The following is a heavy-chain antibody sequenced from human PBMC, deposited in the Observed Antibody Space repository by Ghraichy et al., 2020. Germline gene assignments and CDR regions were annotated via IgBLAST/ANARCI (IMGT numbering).Heavy chain of an antibody. J-gene: IGHJ4*02. Sequence: ESQNISCAVYGGSFSGYYWSWIRQPPGKGLEWIGEINHSGSTNYNPSLKSRVTISVDTSKNQFSLKLSSVTAADTAVYYCARVGVDHMNGIDYWGQGTLVTVSS. CDR2: INHSGST. D-gene: IGHD2-21*01. CDR3: ARVGVDHMNGIDY. CDR1: GGSFSGYY. V-gene: IGHV4-34*01.